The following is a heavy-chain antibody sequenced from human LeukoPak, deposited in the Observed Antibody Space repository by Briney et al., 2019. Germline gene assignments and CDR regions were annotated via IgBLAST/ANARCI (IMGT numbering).Heavy chain of an antibody. V-gene: IGHV3-23*01. J-gene: IGHJ6*03. CDR2: ISGSGGST. Sequence: PGGSLXLXXXASGXXFSSYAMSWVRQAPGKGLEWVSAISGSGGSTYYADSVKGRFTISRDNSKNTLYLQMNSLRAEDTAVYYCAKLLTGYYVVEYYYYMDVWGKGTTVTVSS. D-gene: IGHD3-9*01. CDR3: AKLLTGYYVVEYYYYMDV. CDR1: GXXFSSYA.